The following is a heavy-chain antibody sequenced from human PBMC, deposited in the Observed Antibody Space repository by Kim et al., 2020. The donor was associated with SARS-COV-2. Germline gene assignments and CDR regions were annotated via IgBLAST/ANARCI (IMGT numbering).Heavy chain of an antibody. V-gene: IGHV4-30-4*01. CDR3: ARERNQGSNWFDP. J-gene: IGHJ5*02. CDR2: IYYSGST. CDR1: GGSISSGDYY. D-gene: IGHD1-1*01. Sequence: SETLSLTCTVSGGSISSGDYYWSWIRQPPGKGLEWIGYIYYSGSTYYNPSLKSRVTISVDTSKNQFSLKLSSVTAADTAVYYCARERNQGSNWFDPWGQGTLVTVSS.